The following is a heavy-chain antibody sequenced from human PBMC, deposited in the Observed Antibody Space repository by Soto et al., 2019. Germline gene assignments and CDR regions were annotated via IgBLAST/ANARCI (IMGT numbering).Heavy chain of an antibody. Sequence: EVQLLESGGGLVQPGGSLRLSCAASGFTFSSYAMRWVRQAPGKGLEWVSAISGSGGSTYYADSVKGRFTISRDNSKNTLYLQMNSLRAKDTAVYYCARRGSGSYYDYWGQGTLVIVSS. J-gene: IGHJ4*02. CDR3: ARRGSGSYYDY. D-gene: IGHD1-26*01. CDR2: ISGSGGST. V-gene: IGHV3-23*01. CDR1: GFTFSSYA.